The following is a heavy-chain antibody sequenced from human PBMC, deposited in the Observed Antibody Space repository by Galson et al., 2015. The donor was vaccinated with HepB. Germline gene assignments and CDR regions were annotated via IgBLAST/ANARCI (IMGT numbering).Heavy chain of an antibody. CDR3: ARKAVGATYFDY. J-gene: IGHJ4*02. Sequence: SVKVSCKASGGTFSSYAISWVRQAPGQGLEWMGGIIPIFGIANYAQKFQGRATITADESTSTAYMELSSLRSEDTAVYYCARKAVGATYFDYWGQGTLVTVSS. CDR2: IIPIFGIA. CDR1: GGTFSSYA. V-gene: IGHV1-69*13. D-gene: IGHD1-26*01.